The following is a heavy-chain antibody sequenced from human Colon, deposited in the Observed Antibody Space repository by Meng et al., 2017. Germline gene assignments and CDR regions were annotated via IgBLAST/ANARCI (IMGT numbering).Heavy chain of an antibody. D-gene: IGHD3-10*01. CDR1: GDSVSSNRAL. Sequence: QGQVQQTGPGLVKPSPALSPTCAISGDSVSSNRALWHWVRQSPSRGLEWLGQTYYRSEWQNHYGVSVKSRITINADTSRNHFSLHLNSVTPEDTAVYYCTTWYGEYWGQGTLVTVSS. CDR2: TYYRSEWQN. J-gene: IGHJ4*02. V-gene: IGHV6-1*01. CDR3: TTWYGEY.